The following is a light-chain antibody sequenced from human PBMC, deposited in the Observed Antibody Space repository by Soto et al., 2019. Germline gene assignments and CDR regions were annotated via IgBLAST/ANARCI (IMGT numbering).Light chain of an antibody. J-gene: IGLJ3*02. V-gene: IGLV1-44*01. CDR1: SSNIGTNT. Sequence: QSVLTRPPSASGTPGQGVTISCSGSSSNIGTNTVNWYQQLPGTAPKLLIYSNDQRPSGVPDRFSGSKSGTSASLAISGLQSEDEADYYCAAWDGSLNVVMFGGGTKVTVL. CDR3: AAWDGSLNVVM. CDR2: SND.